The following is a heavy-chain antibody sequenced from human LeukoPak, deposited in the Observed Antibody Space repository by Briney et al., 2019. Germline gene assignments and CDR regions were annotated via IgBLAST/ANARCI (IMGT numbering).Heavy chain of an antibody. CDR2: ISWNSGSI. CDR3: AKAYCSGGSCYSDY. J-gene: IGHJ4*02. V-gene: IGHV3-9*01. Sequence: GRSLRLSCAASGFTFDDYAMHWVRQAPGKGLEWVSGISWNSGSIGYADSVKGRFTISRDNAKNSLYLQMNSLRAEDTALYYCAKAYCSGGSCYSDYWGQGTLVTVSS. D-gene: IGHD2-15*01. CDR1: GFTFDDYA.